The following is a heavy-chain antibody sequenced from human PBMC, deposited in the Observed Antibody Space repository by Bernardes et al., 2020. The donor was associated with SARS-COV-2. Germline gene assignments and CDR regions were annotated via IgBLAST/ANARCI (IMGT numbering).Heavy chain of an antibody. Sequence: ASVKVSCMASGYTFTSYGISWVRQAPGQGLEWMGWISAYNGNTNYAQKLQGRVTMTTDTSTSTAYMELRSLRSDDTAVYYCARDPSYGSGSYYMAPLSYYYCYYMDVWGKGTTVTVSS. CDR1: GYTFTSYG. J-gene: IGHJ6*03. CDR2: ISAYNGNT. V-gene: IGHV1-18*01. CDR3: ARDPSYGSGSYYMAPLSYYYCYYMDV. D-gene: IGHD3-10*01.